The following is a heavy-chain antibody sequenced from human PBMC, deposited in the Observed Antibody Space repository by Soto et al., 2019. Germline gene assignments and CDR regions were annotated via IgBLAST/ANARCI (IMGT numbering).Heavy chain of an antibody. CDR1: GFTFRSYW. J-gene: IGHJ4*02. CDR3: ARDPGRSYGPD. CDR2: IDTYGGAT. V-gene: IGHV3-74*01. Sequence: GSLRLSCAAPGFTFRSYWMHWVRQAPGKGLVWVSRIDTYGGATRYADSVKGRFTISRDNAKNTMFLHMDSLRAEDMAVYYCARDPGRSYGPDWGQGTLVTVSS. D-gene: IGHD1-26*01.